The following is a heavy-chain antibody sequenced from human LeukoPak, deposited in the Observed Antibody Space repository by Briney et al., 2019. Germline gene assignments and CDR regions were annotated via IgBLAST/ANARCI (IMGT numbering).Heavy chain of an antibody. D-gene: IGHD6-19*01. Sequence: PSETLSLTCTVSGGSISSYYWSWIRQPPGKGLEWIGYIYYSGSTNYNPSLKSRVTISVDTSKNQFSLKLSSVTAADTAVYYCARDSGEQWLVRRHNWFDPWGQGTLVTVSS. CDR2: IYYSGST. J-gene: IGHJ5*02. CDR1: GGSISSYY. CDR3: ARDSGEQWLVRRHNWFDP. V-gene: IGHV4-59*01.